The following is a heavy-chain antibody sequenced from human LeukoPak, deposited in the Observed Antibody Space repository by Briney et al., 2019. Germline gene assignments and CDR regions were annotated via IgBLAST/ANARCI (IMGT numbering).Heavy chain of an antibody. Sequence: PGGSLRLSCAASGFTFSSHAMNWVRQAPGKGLEWVSFISGSGDTTYADSVKGQFTISRDTSKNTLYLRMNSLRAEDTAVYYCAKPDYSRGNYFDPWGQGTLVTVSS. CDR1: GFTFSSHA. CDR3: AKPDYSRGNYFDP. D-gene: IGHD2-15*01. CDR2: ISGSGDTT. V-gene: IGHV3-23*01. J-gene: IGHJ5*02.